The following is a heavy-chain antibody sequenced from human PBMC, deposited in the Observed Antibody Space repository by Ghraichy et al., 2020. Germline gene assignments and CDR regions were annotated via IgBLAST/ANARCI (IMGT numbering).Heavy chain of an antibody. CDR1: GYTFTSYD. CDR3: ARGHDFWSGYYAYYYGMDV. Sequence: ASVKVSCKASGYTFTSYDINWVRQATGQGLEWMGWMNPNSGNTGYAQKFQGRVTMTRNTSISTAYMELSSLRSEDTAVYYCARGHDFWSGYYAYYYGMDVWGQGTTVTVSS. CDR2: MNPNSGNT. D-gene: IGHD3-3*01. V-gene: IGHV1-8*01. J-gene: IGHJ6*02.